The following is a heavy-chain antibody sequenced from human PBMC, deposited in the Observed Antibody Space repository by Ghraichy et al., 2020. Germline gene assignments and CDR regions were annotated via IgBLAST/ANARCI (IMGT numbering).Heavy chain of an antibody. CDR2: IKQDGSQR. CDR3: ARDSTTVTNLRGGDC. Sequence: LSLTCAASGFTFRAYWMSWVRQTPGKGLEWVANIKQDGSQRNYLDSVEGRFTISRDNAKNSVYLQMDTLRADDTAVYYCARDSTTVTNLRGGDCWGQGTLVTVSS. V-gene: IGHV3-7*03. J-gene: IGHJ4*02. D-gene: IGHD4-17*01. CDR1: GFTFRAYW.